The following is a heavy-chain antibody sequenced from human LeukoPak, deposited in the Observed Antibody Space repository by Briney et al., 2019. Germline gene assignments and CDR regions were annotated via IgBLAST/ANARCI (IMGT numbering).Heavy chain of an antibody. CDR1: GFTFSSYW. D-gene: IGHD1-1*01. J-gene: IGHJ4*02. Sequence: GGSLRLSCAASGFTFSSYWMSWVRQAPGKGLEWVANIKQDGSEKYYVDSVKGRFTISRDNAKNSLYLQMNSLRAEDTAVYYCTTVTWKSLFDYWGQGILVTVSS. V-gene: IGHV3-7*05. CDR3: TTVTWKSLFDY. CDR2: IKQDGSEK.